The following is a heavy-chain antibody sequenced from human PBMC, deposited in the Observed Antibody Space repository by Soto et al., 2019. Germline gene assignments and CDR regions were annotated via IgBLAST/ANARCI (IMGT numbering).Heavy chain of an antibody. CDR3: VTADRTRSQY. D-gene: IGHD3-22*01. Sequence: EGQLVGSGGGLVQPGGSLRLSCAASGFTFSSYWLTWVRQAPGKGLECVAVISPDGSQQSCVDAVKGRFTISRDNAKNSLYLQMDSLRADDTAVYYCVTADRTRSQYWGQGTLVIV. V-gene: IGHV3-7*01. CDR2: ISPDGSQQ. CDR1: GFTFSSYW. J-gene: IGHJ4*02.